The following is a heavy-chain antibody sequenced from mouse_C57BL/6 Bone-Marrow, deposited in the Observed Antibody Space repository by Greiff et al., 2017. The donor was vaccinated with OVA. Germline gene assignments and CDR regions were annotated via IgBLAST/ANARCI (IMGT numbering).Heavy chain of an antibody. D-gene: IGHD3-2*02. CDR3: ARDRGSGLYYFDY. CDR1: GFTFSDYY. CDR2: INYDGSST. V-gene: IGHV5-16*01. J-gene: IGHJ2*01. Sequence: EVQVVESAGGLVQPGRSMKLSCTASGFTFSDYYMAWVRQVPEKGLEWVANINYDGSSTYYLDSLKSRFIISRDNAKNILYLQMSSLKSEDTATYYCARDRGSGLYYFDYWGQGTTLTVSS.